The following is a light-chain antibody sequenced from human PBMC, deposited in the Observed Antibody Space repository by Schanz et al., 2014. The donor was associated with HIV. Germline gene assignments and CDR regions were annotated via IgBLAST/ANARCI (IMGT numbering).Light chain of an antibody. CDR3: QLRSNWRVYT. CDR2: AAS. Sequence: EIVLTQSPGTLSLSPGERATLSCRASQSVSSSYLAWYQQKPGQAPRLLMYAASSRATGIPDRFSGSGSGTDFTLTISSLEPEDFAIYYCQLRSNWRVYTFSQGTKLEIK. CDR1: QSVSSSY. J-gene: IGKJ2*01. V-gene: IGKV3D-20*02.